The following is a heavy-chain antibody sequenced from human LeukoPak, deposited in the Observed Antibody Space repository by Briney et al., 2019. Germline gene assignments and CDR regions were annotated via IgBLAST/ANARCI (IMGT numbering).Heavy chain of an antibody. Sequence: GGSLRLSSAPSGFTVSSNYMSWVRQAPGKGLEWVSVMYSGGSTYYEDSVKGRFTISRDNSKNTLYLQMNSLRAEDTAVYYCARVMMVRGVITYDAFDIWGQGTMVTVSS. CDR1: GFTVSSNY. V-gene: IGHV3-53*01. D-gene: IGHD3-10*01. CDR2: MYSGGST. CDR3: ARVMMVRGVITYDAFDI. J-gene: IGHJ3*02.